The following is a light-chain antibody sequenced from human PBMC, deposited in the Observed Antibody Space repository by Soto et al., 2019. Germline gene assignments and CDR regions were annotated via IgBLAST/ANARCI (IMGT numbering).Light chain of an antibody. J-gene: IGKJ2*01. V-gene: IGKV1-39*01. CDR2: AAS. CDR1: QSISTY. Sequence: DIQMTQSPSSLSASVGERVTISCRASQSISTYLNWYQQKPGKAPNLLISAASSLHSGVPSRFSGSGSGTDFTLTISSLQPEDFATYYCQQSFGTPRTFGQGTKLQIK. CDR3: QQSFGTPRT.